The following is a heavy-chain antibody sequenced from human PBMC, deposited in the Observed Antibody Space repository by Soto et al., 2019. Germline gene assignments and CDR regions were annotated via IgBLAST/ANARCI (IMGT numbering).Heavy chain of an antibody. J-gene: IGHJ4*02. CDR1: GFTFSSYS. CDR2: ISSSSSTI. V-gene: IGHV3-48*02. D-gene: IGHD2-2*01. CDR3: ASHLYCSSTSCYDY. Sequence: EVQLVESGGGLVRPGGSLRLSCAASGFTFSSYSMNWVRQAPGKGLEWVSYISSSSSTIYYADSVKGRFTISRDNAKNSLYLQMNSLRDEDTAVYYCASHLYCSSTSCYDYWGQGTLVTVSS.